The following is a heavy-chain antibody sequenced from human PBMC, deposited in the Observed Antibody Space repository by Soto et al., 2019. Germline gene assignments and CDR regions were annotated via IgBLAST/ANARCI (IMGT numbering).Heavy chain of an antibody. Sequence: SETLSLTCTVSGGSISSGGYYWSWIRQHPGKGLEWIGYIYYSGSTYYNPSLKSRVTISVDTSKSQFSLKLSSVTAADTAVYYCARDPAGTNYYYGMDVWGQGTTVTVSS. D-gene: IGHD6-13*01. CDR2: IYYSGST. CDR1: GGSISSGGYY. CDR3: ARDPAGTNYYYGMDV. V-gene: IGHV4-31*03. J-gene: IGHJ6*02.